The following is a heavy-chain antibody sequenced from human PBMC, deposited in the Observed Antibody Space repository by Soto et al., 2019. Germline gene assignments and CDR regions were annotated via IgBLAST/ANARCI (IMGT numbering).Heavy chain of an antibody. CDR1: GGSVSSGDHA. V-gene: IGHV4-61*08. J-gene: IGHJ4*02. Sequence: QMQLQESGPGLVKPSETLSLNCVVSGGSVSSGDHAWGWIRQPPGKGLEWIEYSRSVNYNPSLRSRVTISVDTAKNQFSLKLSSVTAADTAVYYCGRDNWGSIDYWGQGTQVTVSS. CDR2: YSRSV. CDR3: GRDNWGSIDY. D-gene: IGHD7-27*01.